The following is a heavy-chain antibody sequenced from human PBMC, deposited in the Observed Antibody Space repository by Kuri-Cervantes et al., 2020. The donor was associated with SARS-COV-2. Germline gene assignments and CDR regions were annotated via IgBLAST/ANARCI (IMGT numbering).Heavy chain of an antibody. V-gene: IGHV4-59*01. J-gene: IGHJ6*04. CDR3: ARSPVYSSSWDV. D-gene: IGHD6-6*01. CDR2: IYYSGST. CDR1: GGSISSYY. Sequence: SETLSLTCTVSGGSISSYYWSWIRRPPGKGLEWIGYIYYSGSTNYNPSLKSRVTISVDTSKNQFSLKLSSVTAADTAVYYCARSPVYSSSWDVWGKGTTVTVSS.